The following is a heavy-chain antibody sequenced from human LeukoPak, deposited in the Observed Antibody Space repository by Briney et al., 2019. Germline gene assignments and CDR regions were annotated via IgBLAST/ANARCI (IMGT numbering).Heavy chain of an antibody. Sequence: PGGSLRLSCAASGFTFSSYAMSWVRQAPGKGLGWVSAISGSGGSTYYADSVKGRFTISKDNAKNSLYLQMNSLRAEDTAVYYCARAGGSTVSHSDYWGQGTLVTVSS. CDR3: ARAGGSTVSHSDY. D-gene: IGHD4-17*01. CDR2: ISGSGGST. J-gene: IGHJ4*02. V-gene: IGHV3-23*01. CDR1: GFTFSSYA.